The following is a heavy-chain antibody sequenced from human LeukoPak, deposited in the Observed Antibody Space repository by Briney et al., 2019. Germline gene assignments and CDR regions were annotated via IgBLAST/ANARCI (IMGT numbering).Heavy chain of an antibody. CDR3: ARDEGYGTMIVVVIEGSYFDY. V-gene: IGHV3-20*04. CDR1: GFTFDDYG. D-gene: IGHD3-22*01. Sequence: PGGSLRLSCAASGFTFDDYGMSWVRQAPGKGLEWVSGINWNGGSTGYADSVKGRFTISRDNAKNSLYLQMNSLRAEDTALYYCARDEGYGTMIVVVIEGSYFDYWGQGTLVTVSS. J-gene: IGHJ4*02. CDR2: INWNGGST.